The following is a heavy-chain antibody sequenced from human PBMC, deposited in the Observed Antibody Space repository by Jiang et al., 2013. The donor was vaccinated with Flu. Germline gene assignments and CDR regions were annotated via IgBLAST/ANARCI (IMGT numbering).Heavy chain of an antibody. V-gene: IGHV2-5*02. Sequence: VNPTQTLTLTCTFSGFSLSTSGVGVGWVRQPPGKALEWLALIYWDDKKRYSPSLESRLTITKDTSRNQVVLTMINMDPVDTATYYCVHRHGVSSPSRDFDYWGQGALVTVSP. D-gene: IGHD2-8*01. J-gene: IGHJ4*02. CDR3: VHRHGVSSPSRDFDY. CDR2: IYWDDKK. CDR1: GFSLSTSGVG.